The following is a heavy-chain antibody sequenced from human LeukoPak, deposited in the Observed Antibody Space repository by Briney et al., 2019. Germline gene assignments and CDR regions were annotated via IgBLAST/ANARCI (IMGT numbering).Heavy chain of an antibody. CDR2: ISSSSSYI. D-gene: IGHD1-26*01. CDR1: GFTFSSYS. CDR3: ARDKGGVGATIGSYYFDY. V-gene: IGHV3-21*01. Sequence: GGPLRLSCAASGFTFSSYSMNWVRQAPGKGLEWVSSISSSSSYIYYADSVKGRFTISRDNAKNSLYLQMNSLRAEDTAVYYCARDKGGVGATIGSYYFDYWGQGTLVTVSS. J-gene: IGHJ4*02.